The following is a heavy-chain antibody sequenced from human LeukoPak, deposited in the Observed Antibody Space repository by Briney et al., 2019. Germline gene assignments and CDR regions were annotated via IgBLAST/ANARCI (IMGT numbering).Heavy chain of an antibody. D-gene: IGHD4-17*01. V-gene: IGHV1-69*05. Sequence: SAKVSCKASGGTFSSYAISWVRQAPGQGLEWVGRIIPIFGTANYAQKFQGRVTITTDESTSTAYMELSSLRSEDTAVYYCASAPPSYDYGDYVFTAAFDYWGQGTLVTVSS. J-gene: IGHJ4*02. CDR3: ASAPPSYDYGDYVFTAAFDY. CDR1: GGTFSSYA. CDR2: IIPIFGTA.